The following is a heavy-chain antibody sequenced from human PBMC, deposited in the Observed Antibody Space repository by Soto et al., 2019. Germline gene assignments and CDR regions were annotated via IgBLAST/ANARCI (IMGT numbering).Heavy chain of an antibody. Sequence: GGSLRLSCAASGFTFSSYGRSWVRQAPGKGLEWVANIKQDGSEKYYVDSVKGRFTISRDNAKNSLYLQMNSLRAEDTAVYYCARDRQRPLEHYFDYWGQGTLVTVSS. D-gene: IGHD6-25*01. J-gene: IGHJ4*02. V-gene: IGHV3-7*05. CDR2: IKQDGSEK. CDR3: ARDRQRPLEHYFDY. CDR1: GFTFSSYG.